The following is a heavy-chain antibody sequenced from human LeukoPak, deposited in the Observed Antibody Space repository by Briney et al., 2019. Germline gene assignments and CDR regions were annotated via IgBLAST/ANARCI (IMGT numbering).Heavy chain of an antibody. V-gene: IGHV1-18*01. CDR3: ARDKNHYDTRGDF. Sequence: GASVKVSCKASGYTFTSFGISWVRQAPGQGLEWMGWISPYNGNTNYPQKVQGRITMTTDTSTSTAYMELRSLRSDDTAVYYCARDKNHYDTRGDFWGQGTLVTVSS. CDR1: GYTFTSFG. CDR2: ISPYNGNT. J-gene: IGHJ4*02. D-gene: IGHD3-22*01.